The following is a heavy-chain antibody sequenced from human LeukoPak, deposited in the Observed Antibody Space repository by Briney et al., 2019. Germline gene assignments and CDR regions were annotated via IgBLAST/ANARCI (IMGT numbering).Heavy chain of an antibody. Sequence: PGGSLRLSCAASGFTFTYYVMNWVRHAPERGLVWVSYISSSGATIHYADSVKGRFTISRDNPKSSFYLQRNSLRAEDTAVYYCARHPRPFYDILTGPYHPYYFDCWGQGTLVSVSS. CDR1: GFTFTYYV. V-gene: IGHV3-48*03. CDR2: ISSSGATI. J-gene: IGHJ4*02. D-gene: IGHD3-9*01. CDR3: ARHPRPFYDILTGPYHPYYFDC.